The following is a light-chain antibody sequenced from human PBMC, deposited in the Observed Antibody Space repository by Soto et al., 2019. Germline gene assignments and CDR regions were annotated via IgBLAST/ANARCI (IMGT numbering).Light chain of an antibody. Sequence: EIVLPQSPAPLSLSPGERATLSYRASQSVSSYLAWYQQKPGQAPRLLIYDASNRATGIPARFSGSGSGTDFTFIFRSLEPVGFGVYFSPLLVWSFAQGTIVDI. CDR1: QSVSSY. CDR2: DAS. J-gene: IGKJ1*01. CDR3: PLLVWS. V-gene: IGKV3-11*01.